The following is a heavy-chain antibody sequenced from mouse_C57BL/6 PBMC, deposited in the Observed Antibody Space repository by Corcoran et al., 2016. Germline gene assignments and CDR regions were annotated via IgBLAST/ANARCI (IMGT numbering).Heavy chain of an antibody. CDR3: ARGGSTMVRGFAY. CDR2: INPNNGGT. D-gene: IGHD2-2*01. Sequence: EVQLQQSGPELVKPGASVKISCKDSGYTFTDYYMNWVKQSHGKSLEWIGDINPNNGGTSYNQKFKGKATLTVDKSSSTAYMELRSLTSEDSAVYYCARGGSTMVRGFAYWGQGTLVTVSS. V-gene: IGHV1-26*01. J-gene: IGHJ3*01. CDR1: GYTFTDYY.